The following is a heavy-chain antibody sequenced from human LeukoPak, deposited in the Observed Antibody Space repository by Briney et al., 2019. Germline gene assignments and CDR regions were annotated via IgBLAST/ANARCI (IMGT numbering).Heavy chain of an antibody. CDR2: IYTSGST. CDR3: ARTKKVAYGDYENYFDY. D-gene: IGHD4-17*01. V-gene: IGHV4-61*02. J-gene: IGHJ4*02. CDR1: GGSISSGSYY. Sequence: TSETLSLTCTVSGGSISSGSYYWSWIRQPAGKGLEWIGRIYTSGSTNYNPSLKSRVTISVDTSKNQFSLKLSSVTAADTAVYYCARTKKVAYGDYENYFDYWGQGTLVTVSS.